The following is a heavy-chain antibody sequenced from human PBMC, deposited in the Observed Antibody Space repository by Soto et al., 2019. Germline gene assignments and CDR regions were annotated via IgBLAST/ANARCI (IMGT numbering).Heavy chain of an antibody. J-gene: IGHJ4*02. CDR2: INSNGSST. D-gene: IGHD1-20*01. V-gene: IGHV3-74*01. CDR1: GFTFSDYC. Sequence: GGSLRLSCESSGFTFSDYCMSWIRQAPGKGLEWVSRINSNGSSTNYADSVKGRFAILRDNAKNTLYLQMNGLRAEDTAVYYCARDNWNSNWGQGTLVTVSS. CDR3: ARDNWNSN.